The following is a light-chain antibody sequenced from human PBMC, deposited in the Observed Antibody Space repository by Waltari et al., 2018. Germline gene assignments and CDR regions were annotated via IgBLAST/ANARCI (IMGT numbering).Light chain of an antibody. CDR1: QGISSY. V-gene: IGKV1-8*01. Sequence: AIRMTQSPSSFSASTGDRVTITCRASQGISSYLAWYHQKPGKAPKLLIYAASTLQSGVPSRFSGSGSGTDFTLTISCLQTEDFATYYCLQYYSYPWTFGQGTKVEIK. CDR2: AAS. CDR3: LQYYSYPWT. J-gene: IGKJ1*01.